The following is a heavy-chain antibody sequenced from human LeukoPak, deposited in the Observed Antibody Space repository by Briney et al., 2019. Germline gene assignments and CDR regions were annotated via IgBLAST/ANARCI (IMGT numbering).Heavy chain of an antibody. D-gene: IGHD1-26*01. Sequence: SSGTLSLTCAVSGGSILSTNWWSWVRQPPGKGLEWIGEVHLSGASNYNPSLKSRVSMSIDKSRNHLSLELTSVTAADTAIYYCARESGAFSPFGFWGQGTLVTVSP. J-gene: IGHJ4*02. V-gene: IGHV4-4*02. CDR2: VHLSGAS. CDR1: GGSILSTNW. CDR3: ARESGAFSPFGF.